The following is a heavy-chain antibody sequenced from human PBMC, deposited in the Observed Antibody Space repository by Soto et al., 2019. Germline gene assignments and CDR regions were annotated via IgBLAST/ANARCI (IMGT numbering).Heavy chain of an antibody. D-gene: IGHD3-22*01. CDR2: IIPIFGTA. CDR1: GGTFSSYA. V-gene: IGHV1-69*13. Sequence: SVKVCCKASGGTFSSYANSLVRQAPGQGLEWMGGIIPIFGTANYAQKFQGRVTITADESTSTAYMELSSLRYEDTAVYYCARDPGGYYDSSGFAWFDSWGQGTLVTVSS. J-gene: IGHJ5*01. CDR3: ARDPGGYYDSSGFAWFDS.